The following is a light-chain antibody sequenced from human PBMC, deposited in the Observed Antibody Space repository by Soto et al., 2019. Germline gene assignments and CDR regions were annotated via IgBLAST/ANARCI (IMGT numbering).Light chain of an antibody. Sequence: EIVITQSPATLSVSPGERVTLSWRASQSVRTNLAWYPQKPGQAPRLLIYGASTRDTGIQARFSGSGSETEFTLTISSLQSEDFAVDHCQQYSKSTITFGQGTRLEIK. CDR3: QQYSKSTIT. CDR1: QSVRTN. V-gene: IGKV3-15*01. CDR2: GAS. J-gene: IGKJ5*01.